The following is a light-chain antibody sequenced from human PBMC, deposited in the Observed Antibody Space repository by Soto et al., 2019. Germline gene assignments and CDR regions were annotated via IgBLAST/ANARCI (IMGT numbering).Light chain of an antibody. V-gene: IGKV1-39*01. Sequence: IQLTQSPSSLSASVGDRVTIVCRASASISDYLNWYQLKSGEAPKVLIYSASTLRGGVQSRFSGTGSGTEFMLTISSLQPEDVATAYCQQTFSHLLSFGGGTTVEIE. CDR3: QQTFSHLLS. CDR1: ASISDY. J-gene: IGKJ4*01. CDR2: SAS.